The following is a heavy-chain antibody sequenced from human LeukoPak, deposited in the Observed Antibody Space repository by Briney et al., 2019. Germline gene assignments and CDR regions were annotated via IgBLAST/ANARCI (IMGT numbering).Heavy chain of an antibody. CDR1: GFTFSSYS. J-gene: IGHJ4*02. CDR3: AKHWSDEVIGFFDN. Sequence: GGSLRLSCAASGFTFSSYSMSWVRQAPGKGLEWVSTISGSGISTYYADSVKGRFIISRDNSKNTLSLQMDSLRAEDTAIYYCAKHWSDEVIGFFDNWGQGTLVTVSS. D-gene: IGHD3-3*01. CDR2: ISGSGIST. V-gene: IGHV3-23*01.